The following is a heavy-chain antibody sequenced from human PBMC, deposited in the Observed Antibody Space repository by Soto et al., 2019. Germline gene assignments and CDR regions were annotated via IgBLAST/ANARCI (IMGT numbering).Heavy chain of an antibody. CDR1: GYTFTSYD. CDR3: ASHLWFGEFNYYYYGMDV. CDR2: MNPNSGNT. V-gene: IGHV1-8*01. D-gene: IGHD3-10*01. J-gene: IGHJ6*02. Sequence: ASVKVSCKASGYTFTSYDINWVRQATGQGLEWMGWMNPNSGNTGYAQKFQGRITMTRNTSISTAYMELSSPRSEATAVDSCASHLWFGEFNYYYYGMDVWGQATTVTVSS.